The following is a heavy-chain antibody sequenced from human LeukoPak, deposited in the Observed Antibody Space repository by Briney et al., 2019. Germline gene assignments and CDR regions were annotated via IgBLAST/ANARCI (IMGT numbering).Heavy chain of an antibody. J-gene: IGHJ4*02. CDR2: IYYSGST. D-gene: IGHD3-10*01. V-gene: IGHV4-59*01. Sequence: SETLSLTCTVSGDSISYYYWNWIRQTPGKGLECIGYIYYSGSTNYNPSLKNRVTISVDTSKNQFSLKLSSVTAADTAVYYCARGITMVRGGPGYFDNWGQGTLVTVSS. CDR1: GDSISYYY. CDR3: ARGITMVRGGPGYFDN.